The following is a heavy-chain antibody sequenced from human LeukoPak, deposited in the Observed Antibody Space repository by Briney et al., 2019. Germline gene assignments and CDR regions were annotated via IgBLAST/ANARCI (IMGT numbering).Heavy chain of an antibody. D-gene: IGHD2-21*01. CDR3: ARDTCDGVTCYNWFDP. CDR2: INPNRGGT. J-gene: IGHJ5*02. V-gene: IGHV1-2*02. CDR1: GYSFNDYY. Sequence: ASVKLSCKASGYSFNDYYIHWARQAPGQGLGWMGWINPNRGGTSYAQKFPVRVTMTRATSITTAYLELSSLRSDDTAMYYCARDTCDGVTCYNWFDPWGQRTLVTVSS.